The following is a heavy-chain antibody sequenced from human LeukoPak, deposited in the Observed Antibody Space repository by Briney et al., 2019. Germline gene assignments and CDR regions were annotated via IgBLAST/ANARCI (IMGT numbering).Heavy chain of an antibody. CDR2: IKSKTDGGTT. D-gene: IGHD3-10*01. CDR1: GFTFSNAW. J-gene: IGHJ4*02. V-gene: IGHV3-15*01. Sequence: GGSLRLSCAASGFTFSNAWMSWVRQAPGKGLEWVGRIKSKTDGGTTDYAAPVKGRFTISRDDSKNTLYLQMNSLKTEDTAVYYCTTALGTYYYGSGSYYNQVDYWGQGTLVTVSP. CDR3: TTALGTYYYGSGSYYNQVDY.